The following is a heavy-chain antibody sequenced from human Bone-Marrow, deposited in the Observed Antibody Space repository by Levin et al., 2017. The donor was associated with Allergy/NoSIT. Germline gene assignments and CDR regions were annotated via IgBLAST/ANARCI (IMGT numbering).Heavy chain of an antibody. CDR1: GFTFSSYS. D-gene: IGHD3-10*01. V-gene: IGHV3-21*01. CDR3: ARERESFCFDY. Sequence: GESLKISCAASGFTFSSYSMNWVRQAPGKGLEWVSSISSSSSYIYYADSVKGRFTISRDNAKNSLYLQMNSLRAEDTAVYYCARERESFCFDYWGQGTLVTVSS. CDR2: ISSSSSYI. J-gene: IGHJ4*02.